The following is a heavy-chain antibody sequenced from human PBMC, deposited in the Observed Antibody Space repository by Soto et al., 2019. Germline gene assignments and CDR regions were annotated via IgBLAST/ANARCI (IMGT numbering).Heavy chain of an antibody. CDR1: GFTFSNAW. CDR2: IKSKTDGGTT. J-gene: IGHJ6*03. D-gene: IGHD3-10*01. CDR3: WWSLLWFGGDYYYYMDV. Sequence: GGSLRLSCAASGFTFSNAWMSWVRQAPGKGLEWVGRIKSKTDGGTTDYAAPVKGRFTISRDDSKNTLYLQMNSLKTEDTAVYYCWWSLLWFGGDYYYYMDVWGKGTTVTVSS. V-gene: IGHV3-15*01.